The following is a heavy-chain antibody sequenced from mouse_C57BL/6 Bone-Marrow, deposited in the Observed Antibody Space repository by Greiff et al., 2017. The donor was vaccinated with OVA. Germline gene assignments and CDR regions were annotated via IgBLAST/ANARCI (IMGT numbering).Heavy chain of an antibody. CDR2: IDPENGDT. CDR3: TTYYSNLYAMDY. CDR1: GFNIKDDY. Sequence: EVKLVESGAELVRPGASVKLSCTASGFNIKDDYMHWVKQRPEQGLEWIGWIDPENGDTEYASKFQGKATITAETSSNTAYLQLSSLTSEDTAVYYCTTYYSNLYAMDYWGQGTSVTVSS. D-gene: IGHD2-5*01. J-gene: IGHJ4*01. V-gene: IGHV14-4*01.